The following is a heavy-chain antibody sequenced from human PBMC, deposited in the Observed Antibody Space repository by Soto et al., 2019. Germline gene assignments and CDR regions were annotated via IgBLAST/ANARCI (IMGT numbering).Heavy chain of an antibody. CDR2: ISHSGST. J-gene: IGHJ4*02. CDR1: GGSISSAAYY. D-gene: IGHD5-18*01. Sequence: QVQLQESGPVLVKPSQTLSLTCTVSGGSISSAAYYCSWIRQHPGKGLVWIGYISHSGSTYYNPSLKCRVIISVDTSKHQFSLSLTSVTAADPAVYYCARGYTYGSNFFDCWGQGALVTVSS. CDR3: ARGYTYGSNFFDC. V-gene: IGHV4-31*03.